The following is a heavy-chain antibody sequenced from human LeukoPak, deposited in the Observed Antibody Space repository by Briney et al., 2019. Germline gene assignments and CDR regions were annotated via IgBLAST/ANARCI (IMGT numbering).Heavy chain of an antibody. CDR2: INPNSGGT. CDR3: ATAPLRWLQFHGRGGNYYYYGMDV. CDR1: GYTFTGYY. J-gene: IGHJ6*02. Sequence: WASVKVSCKASGYTFTGYYMHWVRQAPGQGLEWMGRINPNSGGTNYAQKFQGRVTMTEDTSTDTAYMELSSLRSEDTAVYYCATAPLRWLQFHGRGGNYYYYGMDVWGQGTTVTVSS. V-gene: IGHV1-2*06. D-gene: IGHD5-24*01.